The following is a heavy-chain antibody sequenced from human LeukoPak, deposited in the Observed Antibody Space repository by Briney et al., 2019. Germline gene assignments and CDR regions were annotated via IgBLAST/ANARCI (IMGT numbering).Heavy chain of an antibody. D-gene: IGHD2-8*01. Sequence: SSETLSLTCTVSGGSVSSGSNYWSWIRQPPGKRLEWIGYIYYSGSTNYNPSLNSRVTISLDTSKNQFSLNLSSVTAADTAVYYCARGPKYGDVWGQGTVVTVSS. V-gene: IGHV4-61*01. CDR2: IYYSGST. CDR3: ARGPKYGDV. CDR1: GGSVSSGSNY. J-gene: IGHJ3*01.